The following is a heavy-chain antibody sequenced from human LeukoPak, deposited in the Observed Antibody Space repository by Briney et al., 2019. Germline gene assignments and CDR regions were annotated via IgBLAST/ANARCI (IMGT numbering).Heavy chain of an antibody. D-gene: IGHD6-13*01. V-gene: IGHV4-59*12. Sequence: PSETLSLTCTVSGGSISSYYWSWIRQPPGKGLEWIGYIYYSGSTNYNPSLKSRVTISVDTSKNQFSLKLSSVTAADTAVYYCARGPYSSSWYLMLYWGQGTLVTVSS. J-gene: IGHJ4*02. CDR3: ARGPYSSSWYLMLY. CDR1: GGSISSYY. CDR2: IYYSGST.